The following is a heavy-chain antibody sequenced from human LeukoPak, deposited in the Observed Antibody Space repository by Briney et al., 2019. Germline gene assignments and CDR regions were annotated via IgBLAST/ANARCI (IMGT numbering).Heavy chain of an antibody. J-gene: IGHJ4*02. CDR1: GFTFSSYG. V-gene: IGHV3-33*01. CDR2: IWYDGSNK. CDR3: ARDPLSLYSSGIAFDY. Sequence: GGSLRLSCAASGFTFSSYGMHWVRQAPGKGLEWVAVIWYDGSNKYYADSVKGRFTISRDNSKNTLYLQMNSLRAEDTAVYYCARDPLSLYSSGIAFDYWGQGTLVTVSS. D-gene: IGHD6-19*01.